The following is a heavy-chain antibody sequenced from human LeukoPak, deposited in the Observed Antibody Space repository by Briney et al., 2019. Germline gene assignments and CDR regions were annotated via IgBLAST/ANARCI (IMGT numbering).Heavy chain of an antibody. D-gene: IGHD5-12*01. V-gene: IGHV3-23*01. Sequence: GRSLRLSCAASGFTFSSYAMNWVRQAPGKGLEWVSAISPGDGNTFYADSVKGRFTISRDNSKNTLYLQMNSLRAEDTAVYYCTKSGGYSFSDYWGQGTLVTVSS. CDR3: TKSGGYSFSDY. CDR2: ISPGDGNT. CDR1: GFTFSSYA. J-gene: IGHJ4*02.